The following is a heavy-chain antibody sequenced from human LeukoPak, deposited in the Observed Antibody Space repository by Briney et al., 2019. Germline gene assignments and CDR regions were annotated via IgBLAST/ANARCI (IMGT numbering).Heavy chain of an antibody. CDR3: TRRAARWQFDL. J-gene: IGHJ2*01. CDR1: GFNFDDYA. D-gene: IGHD5-24*01. V-gene: IGHV3-9*01. CDR2: INWKTGNG. Sequence: GGSLRLSCAVSGFNFDDYAMHWVRQAPGRGLEWVSGINWKTGNGIYADSVKGRFTISRDDAKNSLYLQMSSLRAEDTALYYCTRRAARWQFDLWGRGTLLTVSS.